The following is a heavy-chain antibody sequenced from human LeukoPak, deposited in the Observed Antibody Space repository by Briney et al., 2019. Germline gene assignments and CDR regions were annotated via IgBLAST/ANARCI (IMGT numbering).Heavy chain of an antibody. Sequence: SETLSLTCTVSGGSISSSSYYWGWIRQPPGKGLEWIGSIYHSGSTYYNPSLKSRVTISVDTSMNHFSLKLTSVTAADTAAYYCARETTRDRFMDVWGKGTTVTVSS. V-gene: IGHV4-39*02. CDR1: GGSISSSSYY. J-gene: IGHJ6*03. CDR3: ARETTRDRFMDV. D-gene: IGHD4-17*01. CDR2: IYHSGST.